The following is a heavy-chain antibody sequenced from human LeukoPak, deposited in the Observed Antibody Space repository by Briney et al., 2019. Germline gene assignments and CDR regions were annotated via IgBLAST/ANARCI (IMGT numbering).Heavy chain of an antibody. CDR2: INPNSGGT. V-gene: IGHV1-2*02. Sequence: ASVKVSCKASGYTFTCYYMHWVRQAPGQGLEWMGWINPNSGGTNYAQKFQGRVTMTRDTSNSTAYMELSRLRSDDTAVYYCAKSDGDWFDPWGQGTLVTVSS. CDR3: AKSDGDWFDP. CDR1: GYTFTCYY. D-gene: IGHD3-3*01. J-gene: IGHJ5*02.